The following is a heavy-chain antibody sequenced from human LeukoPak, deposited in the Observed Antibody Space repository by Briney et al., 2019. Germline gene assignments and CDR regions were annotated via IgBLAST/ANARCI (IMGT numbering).Heavy chain of an antibody. D-gene: IGHD3-16*02. J-gene: IGHJ4*02. Sequence: SSETLSLTCAVYGGSFSGYYWSWIRQPPGKGLEWIGEINHSGSTNYNSSLKSRVTISVDTSKNQCSLRLSSVAAADTAVYYCARGRFRITFGGVIAHTTALFDYWGQGTLVTVSS. V-gene: IGHV4-34*01. CDR2: INHSGST. CDR3: ARGRFRITFGGVIAHTTALFDY. CDR1: GGSFSGYY.